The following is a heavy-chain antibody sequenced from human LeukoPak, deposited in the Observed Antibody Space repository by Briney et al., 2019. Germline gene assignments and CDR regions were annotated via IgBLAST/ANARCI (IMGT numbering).Heavy chain of an antibody. CDR2: IWYDGSNK. V-gene: IGHV3-33*01. CDR1: GFTFSSYG. CDR3: ASRLTQGDSLTGSVTPGNY. D-gene: IGHD3-9*01. J-gene: IGHJ4*02. Sequence: PGRSLRLSCAASGFTFSSYGMHWVRQAPGKGLQWVAVIWYDGSNKYYADSVKGRFTISRDNSMNTVYLQMSSLRAEDTAVYYCASRLTQGDSLTGSVTPGNYWGQGTLVTVSS.